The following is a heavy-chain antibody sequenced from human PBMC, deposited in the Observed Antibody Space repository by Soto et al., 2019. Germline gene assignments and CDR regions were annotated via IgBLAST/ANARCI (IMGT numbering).Heavy chain of an antibody. CDR2: ASYSGTT. CDR3: ARDRRLGPDGMDV. J-gene: IGHJ6*02. Sequence: PSETLSLTCTVSGGSITTNVYYWAWIRQPPGKGLEWIGSASYSGTTYYNPSLKSRVTISVDTSKNQFSLKLSSVTAADTAVYYCARDRRLGPDGMDVWGQGTTVTVSS. CDR1: GGSITTNVYY. D-gene: IGHD7-27*01. V-gene: IGHV4-39*07.